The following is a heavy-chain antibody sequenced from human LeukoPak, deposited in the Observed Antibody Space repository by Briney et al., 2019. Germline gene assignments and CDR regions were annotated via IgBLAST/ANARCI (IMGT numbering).Heavy chain of an antibody. D-gene: IGHD3-10*01. V-gene: IGHV4-4*07. CDR1: GGSISNYY. CDR3: ARSPYYYGSGSYSGREDYYYMDV. CDR2: IYTSGST. Sequence: SETLSLTCTVSGGSISNYYWSWIRQPAGKGLEWIGRIYTSGSTNYDPSLKSRVTMSVDTSKNQFSLKLSSVTAADTAVYYCARSPYYYGSGSYSGREDYYYMDVWGKGITVTISS. J-gene: IGHJ6*03.